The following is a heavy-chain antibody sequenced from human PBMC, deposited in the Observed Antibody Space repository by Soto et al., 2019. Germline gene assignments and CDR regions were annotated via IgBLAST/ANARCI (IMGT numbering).Heavy chain of an antibody. J-gene: IGHJ3*02. CDR2: IKQDGTEK. CDR1: GFTFSRYW. V-gene: IGHV3-7*01. Sequence: GSLRLSCAASGFTFSRYWMNWVRQAPGKGLEWVANIKQDGTEKNYVDSVKGRFTISRDNARNSLYLQMDSLRAEDTAVYFCARGDTPMITGMDSFDIWGQGTMVPVSS. D-gene: IGHD5-18*01. CDR3: ARGDTPMITGMDSFDI.